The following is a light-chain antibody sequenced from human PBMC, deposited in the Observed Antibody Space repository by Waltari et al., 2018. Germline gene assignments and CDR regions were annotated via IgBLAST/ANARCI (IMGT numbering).Light chain of an antibody. J-gene: IGLJ2*01. CDR1: SSDVGGYNF. Sequence: QSALTQPASVSGSPGLSITLPCTGTSSDVGGYNFVSWYQQSGKAPKLMIYEDTKRPSGVSYRFSGSKSGNTASLTISGLQAEDEADYYCCSYAGGATWLFGGGTKLTVL. CDR3: CSYAGGATWL. V-gene: IGLV2-23*01. CDR2: EDT.